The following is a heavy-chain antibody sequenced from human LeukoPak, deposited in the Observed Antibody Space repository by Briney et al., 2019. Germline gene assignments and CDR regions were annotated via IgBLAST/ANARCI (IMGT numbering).Heavy chain of an antibody. D-gene: IGHD3-22*01. J-gene: IGHJ5*02. CDR3: ARISTGDRIGLA. Sequence: PSETLSLTCAVSGYSISSGYYWGWIRQPPGKGLEWIGSIYHSGSTYYNPSLKSRVTITVDASKNQFSLKLRSVTAADTAVYYCARISTGDRIGLAWGQGNRVTVSS. V-gene: IGHV4-38-2*01. CDR2: IYHSGST. CDR1: GYSISSGYY.